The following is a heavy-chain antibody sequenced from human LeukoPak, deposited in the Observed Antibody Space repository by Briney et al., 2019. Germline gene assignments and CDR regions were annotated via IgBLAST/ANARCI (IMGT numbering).Heavy chain of an antibody. Sequence: PGGSLRLSCAASGFTVSSNYMSWVRQAPGKGLEWVAVISYDGSNKYYADSVKGRFTISRDNSKNTLYLQMNSLRAEDTAVYYCAREGTDNWNDPAGMDVWGQGTTVTVSS. CDR1: GFTVSSNY. CDR3: AREGTDNWNDPAGMDV. J-gene: IGHJ6*02. D-gene: IGHD1-1*01. CDR2: ISYDGSNK. V-gene: IGHV3-30-3*01.